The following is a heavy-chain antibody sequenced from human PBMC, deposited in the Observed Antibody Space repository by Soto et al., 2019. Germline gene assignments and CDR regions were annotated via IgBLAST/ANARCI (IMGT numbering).Heavy chain of an antibody. CDR1: GYTFTGYY. CDR3: ARIPGIAVSGTS. J-gene: IGHJ5*02. V-gene: IGHV1-46*01. CDR2: INPNGGGT. D-gene: IGHD6-19*01. Sequence: GASVKVSCKASGYTFTGYYIHWVRQAPGQGLEWVGIINPNGGGTSYAQKLQDRFTVTSDTSTSTVYMELSSLRSEDTAVYYCARIPGIAVSGTSWGQGTLVTVSS.